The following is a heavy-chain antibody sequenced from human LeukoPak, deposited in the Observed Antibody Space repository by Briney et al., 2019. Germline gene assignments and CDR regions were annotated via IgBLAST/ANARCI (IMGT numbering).Heavy chain of an antibody. Sequence: PGGSLRLSCAASGFTFSSYWMSWVRQAPGMGLEWVANIKQDGSEKYYVDSVKGRFTISRDNAKNSLYLQMNSLRAEDTAVYYCARSIAAAGTSYYYYGMDVWGQGTTVTVSS. D-gene: IGHD6-13*01. V-gene: IGHV3-7*01. J-gene: IGHJ6*02. CDR1: GFTFSSYW. CDR3: ARSIAAAGTSYYYYGMDV. CDR2: IKQDGSEK.